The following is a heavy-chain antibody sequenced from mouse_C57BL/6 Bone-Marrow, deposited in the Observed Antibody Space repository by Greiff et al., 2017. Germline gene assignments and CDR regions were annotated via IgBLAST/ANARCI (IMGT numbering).Heavy chain of an antibody. CDR2: IDPEDGET. CDR3: ARSGYDYDGDAMDY. V-gene: IGHV14-2*01. D-gene: IGHD2-4*01. CDR1: GFNIKDYY. Sequence: VQLQQSGAELVKPGASVKLSCTASGFNIKDYYMHWVKQRTEQGLEWIGRIDPEDGETKYAPKFQGKATLTSDTSSSTAYMQLSSLTSEDSAIYFCARSGYDYDGDAMDYWGQGTSVTVSS. J-gene: IGHJ4*01.